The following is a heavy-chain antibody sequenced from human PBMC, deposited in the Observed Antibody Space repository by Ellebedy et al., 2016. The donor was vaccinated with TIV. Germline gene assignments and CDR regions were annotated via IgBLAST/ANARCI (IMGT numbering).Heavy chain of an antibody. CDR2: IYPGDSDT. CDR3: ATARDWTFDY. J-gene: IGHJ4*02. V-gene: IGHV5-51*01. CDR1: GYSFTTHW. D-gene: IGHD1-1*01. Sequence: GGSLRLSCKGSGYSFTTHWIGWVRQMPGKGLEWMGIIYPGDSDTRYSPSFQGQVTISADKSISTAYLQWSSLKASDTAMYYCATARDWTFDYWGQGTLVTVSS.